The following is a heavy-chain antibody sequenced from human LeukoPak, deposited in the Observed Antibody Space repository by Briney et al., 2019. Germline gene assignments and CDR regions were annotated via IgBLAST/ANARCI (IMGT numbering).Heavy chain of an antibody. V-gene: IGHV1-2*02. CDR1: GYTFTGYY. CDR2: IHPNSGGT. CDR3: ASERLNNAFDI. J-gene: IGHJ3*02. D-gene: IGHD2-8*01. Sequence: ASVKVSCKASGYTFTGYYMHWVRQAPGQGLEWMGWIHPNSGGTISAQRFQGRVTMARDTSISTAYMELSGLRSDDTAVYYCASERLNNAFDIWGQGTMVTVSS.